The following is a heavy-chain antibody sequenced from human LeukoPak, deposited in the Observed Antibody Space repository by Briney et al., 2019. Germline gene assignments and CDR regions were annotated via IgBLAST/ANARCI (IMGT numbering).Heavy chain of an antibody. J-gene: IGHJ6*02. D-gene: IGHD3-9*01. CDR1: GFTFSSYG. V-gene: IGHV3-30*02. Sequence: GGSLRLSCAASGFTFSSYGMHWVRQAPGKGLEWVAVIWYGGSNKYYADSVKGRFTISRDNSKNTLYLQMNSLRAEDTAVYYCAKESLDYDILTGAYYYYYGMDVWGQGTTVTVSS. CDR3: AKESLDYDILTGAYYYYYGMDV. CDR2: IWYGGSNK.